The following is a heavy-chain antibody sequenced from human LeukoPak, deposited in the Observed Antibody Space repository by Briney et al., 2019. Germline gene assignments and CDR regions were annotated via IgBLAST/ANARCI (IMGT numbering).Heavy chain of an antibody. CDR1: GGSFSGYY. CDR3: ARKASMDRGVTGDYFYYYYMDV. CDR2: ISQSGGA. V-gene: IGHV4-34*01. J-gene: IGHJ6*03. Sequence: SETLSLTCAVSGGSFSGYYWSWIRQPPGKGLEWIGEISQSGGAKYNPSLKSRVIISLDKSKNQFFLQLSSVTAADTAVYYWARKASMDRGVTGDYFYYYYMDVWGKGTTVTVSS. D-gene: IGHD3-10*01.